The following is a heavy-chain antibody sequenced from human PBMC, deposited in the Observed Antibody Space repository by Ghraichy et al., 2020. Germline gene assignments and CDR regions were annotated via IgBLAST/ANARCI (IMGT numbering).Heavy chain of an antibody. CDR2: ISGSGGST. CDR1: GFTFSSYA. Sequence: GGSLRLSCAASGFTFSSYAMSWVRQAPRKGLEWVSVISGSGGSTYYADSVKGRFTISRDNSKNTLYLQMNSLRAEDTAVYYCAKEEKLAVAGPIDYWGQGTLVTVSS. J-gene: IGHJ4*02. CDR3: AKEEKLAVAGPIDY. V-gene: IGHV3-23*01. D-gene: IGHD6-19*01.